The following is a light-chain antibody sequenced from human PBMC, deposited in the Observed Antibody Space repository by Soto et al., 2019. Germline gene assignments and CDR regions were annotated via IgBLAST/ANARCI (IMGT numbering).Light chain of an antibody. CDR3: QQYNSHPWT. V-gene: IGKV1-5*03. CDR1: QSIRSW. J-gene: IGKJ1*01. Sequence: DIQMTQSPSTLPASVXXRVTVTCRASQSIRSWLAWYQEKPGKAPKXXIYKASLLETGVPSRFSGSASGTEFTLTISSLQTDDFGTYYCQQYNSHPWTFGQGTKVDI. CDR2: KAS.